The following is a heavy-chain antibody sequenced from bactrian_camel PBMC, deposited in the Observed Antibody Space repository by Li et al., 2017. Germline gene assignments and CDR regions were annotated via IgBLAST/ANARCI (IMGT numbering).Heavy chain of an antibody. CDR1: GYTYSGMC. Sequence: HVQLVESGGGSVQAGGSLRLSCSASGYTYSGMCMAWFRQAPGKEREGVASIWSTGSPEYAASVKGRFTISRDNAKNTLYLQMNSLKPEDTAMYYCAAPRLDADCSLPKVITFDYTGHGTQVTVS. CDR2: IWSTGSP. D-gene: IGHD1*01. V-gene: IGHV3S57*01. CDR3: AAPRLDADCSLPKVITFDY. J-gene: IGHJ4*01.